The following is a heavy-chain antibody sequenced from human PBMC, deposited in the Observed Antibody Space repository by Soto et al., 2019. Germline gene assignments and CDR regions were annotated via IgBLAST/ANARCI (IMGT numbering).Heavy chain of an antibody. CDR3: VRLGYCSSTMCYRFRGYGMDV. V-gene: IGHV3-11*01. Sequence: LRLSCAASGFTFSDYYMTWIRQAPGKGLEWVSYISGSGTTTYYVDSVKGRFTISRDNAENTVYLQMNNLGAEDSALYYCVRLGYCSSTMCYRFRGYGMDVWGQGTTVTVSS. CDR1: GFTFSDYY. J-gene: IGHJ6*02. CDR2: ISGSGTTT. D-gene: IGHD2-2*03.